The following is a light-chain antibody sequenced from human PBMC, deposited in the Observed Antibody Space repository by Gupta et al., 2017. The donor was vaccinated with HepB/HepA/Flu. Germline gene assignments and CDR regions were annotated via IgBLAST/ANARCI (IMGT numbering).Light chain of an antibody. J-gene: IGLJ1*01. Sequence: QSVLTQPPSASGTPVRRVTMSCSGSSSNIGSNTVSWYQQLPETAPKVLIYSNNQRPSGDPDRFSGSKSGNSASLAITGLQSEDEADYYCEAWEDCLNYYVFGTGTKVTVL. CDR1: SSNIGSNT. CDR2: SNN. V-gene: IGLV1-44*01. CDR3: EAWEDCLNYYV.